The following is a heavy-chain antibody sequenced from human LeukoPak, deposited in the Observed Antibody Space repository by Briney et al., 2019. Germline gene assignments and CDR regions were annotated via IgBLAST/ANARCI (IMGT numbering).Heavy chain of an antibody. Sequence: GGSLRLSCAASGFTFSSYAMSWVRQAPGKGLEWVSGISDSGGRTYYADSVKGRFTISRDNSKNTLYLQMNSLRVEDTAIYYCAKGRGYCTGGSCYSDYWGQGTLVTVSS. J-gene: IGHJ4*03. D-gene: IGHD2-15*01. CDR3: AKGRGYCTGGSCYSDY. V-gene: IGHV3-23*01. CDR1: GFTFSSYA. CDR2: ISDSGGRT.